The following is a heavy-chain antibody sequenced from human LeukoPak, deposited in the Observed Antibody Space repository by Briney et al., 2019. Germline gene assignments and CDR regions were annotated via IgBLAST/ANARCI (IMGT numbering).Heavy chain of an antibody. V-gene: IGHV4-34*01. CDR1: GGSFSGYY. CDR2: INHSGST. D-gene: IGHD1-14*01. J-gene: IGHJ4*02. Sequence: SETLSLTCAVYGGSFSGYYWSWIRQPPGKGLEWIGEINHSGSTNYNPSLKSRVTISVDTSKNQFSLKLSSVTAADTAVYYCARHNLPPMLIDYWGQGTLVTVSS. CDR3: ARHNLPPMLIDY.